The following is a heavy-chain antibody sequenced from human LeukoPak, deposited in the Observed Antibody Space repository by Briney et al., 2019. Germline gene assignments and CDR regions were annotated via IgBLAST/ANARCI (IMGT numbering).Heavy chain of an antibody. D-gene: IGHD2-15*01. CDR2: INHSGST. CDR1: GGSFSGYY. Sequence: SETLSLTCAVYGGSFSGYYWSWIRQPPGKGLEWIGEINHSGSTNYNPSLKSRVTISVDTSKNQFSLKLSSVTAADTAVYYCARSGQWQGYSRGGSCSWFDPWGQGTLVTVSS. V-gene: IGHV4-34*01. J-gene: IGHJ5*02. CDR3: ARSGQWQGYSRGGSCSWFDP.